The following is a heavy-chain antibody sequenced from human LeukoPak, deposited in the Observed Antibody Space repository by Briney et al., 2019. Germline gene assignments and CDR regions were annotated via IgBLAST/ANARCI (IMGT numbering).Heavy chain of an antibody. CDR3: TRDQDDDAAGATLDY. J-gene: IGHJ4*02. CDR1: GFPFNTYW. Sequence: PGGSLRLSCAASGFPFNTYWMHWVRQAPGKGLEWVSRINNDGSGTNYADSVKGRFTISRDNAKNTLYLQMNSLRAEDTAVYYCTRDQDDDAAGATLDYWGQGTLVTVSS. V-gene: IGHV3-74*01. CDR2: INNDGSGT. D-gene: IGHD1-26*01.